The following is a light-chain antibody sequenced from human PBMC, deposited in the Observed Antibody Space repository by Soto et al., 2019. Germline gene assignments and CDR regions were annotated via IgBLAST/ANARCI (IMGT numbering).Light chain of an antibody. V-gene: IGKV3-20*01. J-gene: IGKJ1*01. Sequence: EIVWTQSPGTLSLSPGERGTLSCRASQTVSSNFLAWYQQKPGQAPRLLIFDASTSATGIPDRFTGRGSGTDFTLTISRREPEDFAVYYCQFYGDPSKTFSQGTQVEMK. CDR3: QFYGDPSKT. CDR2: DAS. CDR1: QTVSSNF.